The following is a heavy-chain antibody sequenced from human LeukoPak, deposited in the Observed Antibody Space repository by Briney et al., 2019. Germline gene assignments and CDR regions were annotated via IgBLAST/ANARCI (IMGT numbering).Heavy chain of an antibody. J-gene: IGHJ3*02. CDR3: AEEDNSSGYRPFDI. D-gene: IGHD3-22*01. Sequence: ASVKVSCKASGYTFTSYYMHWVRQAPGQGLEWMGIINPSGGSTSYAQKFQGRVTMTRDMSMSTAYMELSRLRSDDTAVYYCAEEDNSSGYRPFDIWGQGTMVTVPS. CDR1: GYTFTSYY. V-gene: IGHV1-46*01. CDR2: INPSGGST.